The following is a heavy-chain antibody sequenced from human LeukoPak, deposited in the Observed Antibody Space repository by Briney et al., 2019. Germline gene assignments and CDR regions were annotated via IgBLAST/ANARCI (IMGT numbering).Heavy chain of an antibody. V-gene: IGHV3-33*01. J-gene: IGHJ4*02. CDR3: GRGTSGGYEGDY. CDR1: GFTFSSYG. Sequence: GGSLRLSCAASGFTFSSYGMHWVRQAPGKGLEWVAVIWYDGSNKYYADSVKGRFTISRDNSKNTLYLQMSSLRAEDTAVYYCGRGTSGGYEGDYWGQGTLVTVSS. CDR2: IWYDGSNK. D-gene: IGHD1-1*01.